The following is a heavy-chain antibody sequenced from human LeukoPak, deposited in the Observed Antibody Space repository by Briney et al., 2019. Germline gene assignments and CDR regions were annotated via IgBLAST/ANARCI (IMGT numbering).Heavy chain of an antibody. CDR2: TYYRSKWSS. CDR1: GDSISSNDAA. V-gene: IGHV6-1*01. J-gene: IGHJ4*02. Sequence: SQTLSFTCAISGDSISSNDAAWYWLRQSPSRGLEWLGRTYYRSKWSSDYAVSVKSRIAINSDTSRNQISLQLNSVTPEDTAVYYCAYWTQRWGPGILVTVSS. D-gene: IGHD3/OR15-3a*01. CDR3: AYWTQR.